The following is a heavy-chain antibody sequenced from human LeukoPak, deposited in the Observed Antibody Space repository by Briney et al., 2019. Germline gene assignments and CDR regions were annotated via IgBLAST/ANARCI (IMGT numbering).Heavy chain of an antibody. J-gene: IGHJ5*02. V-gene: IGHV4-39*07. Sequence: PSETLSLTCTVSGGSISSSGYYWGWLRQPPGKGLEWIGSISYSGSTYYDPSLKSRVTISVDTSKNQFSLKLSSVTAADTAVYYCARIVGARVDPWGQGTLVTVSS. CDR3: ARIVGARVDP. CDR2: ISYSGST. D-gene: IGHD1-26*01. CDR1: GGSISSSGYY.